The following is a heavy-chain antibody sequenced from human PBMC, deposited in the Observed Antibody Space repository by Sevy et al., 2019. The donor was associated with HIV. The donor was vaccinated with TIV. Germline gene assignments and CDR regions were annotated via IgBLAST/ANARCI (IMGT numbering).Heavy chain of an antibody. CDR3: AKDRITAARFQH. Sequence: GGSLRLSCAASGFIFSGYGMSWVRQAPGQGLEWVSAISGSGGSTYYADSVKGRFTISRDNFRNTLYLQMNSLRAEDTAVYYWAKDRITAARFQHWGKGTLVTVSS. CDR2: ISGSGGST. D-gene: IGHD6-13*01. CDR1: GFIFSGYG. V-gene: IGHV3-23*01. J-gene: IGHJ1*01.